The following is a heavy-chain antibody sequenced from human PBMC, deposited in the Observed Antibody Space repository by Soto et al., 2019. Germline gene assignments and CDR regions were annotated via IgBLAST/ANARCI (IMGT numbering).Heavy chain of an antibody. J-gene: IGHJ4*02. Sequence: HPGGSLRLSCAASGFTVSSNYMSWVRQAPGKGLEWVSVIYSGGSTYYADSVKGRFTISRDNSKNTLYLQMNSLSAEDTAIYYCTKARTYYDFWSGYFDYWGQGTLVTVSS. CDR1: GFTVSSNY. V-gene: IGHV3-53*05. CDR2: IYSGGST. D-gene: IGHD3-3*01. CDR3: TKARTYYDFWSGYFDY.